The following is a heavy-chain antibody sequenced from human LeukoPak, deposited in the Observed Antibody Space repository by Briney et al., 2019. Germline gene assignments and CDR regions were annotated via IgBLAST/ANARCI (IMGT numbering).Heavy chain of an antibody. CDR2: INHSGST. D-gene: IGHD1-1*01. CDR3: ARGRTRVPYNWFDP. CDR1: VGSFSGYY. J-gene: IGHJ5*02. V-gene: IGHV4-34*01. Sequence: SETLSLTCAVYVGSFSGYYWSWIRQPPGKGLEWIGEINHSGSTNYNPSLKSRVTISVDTSKNQFSLKLSSVTAADTAVYYCARGRTRVPYNWFDPWGQGTLVTVSS.